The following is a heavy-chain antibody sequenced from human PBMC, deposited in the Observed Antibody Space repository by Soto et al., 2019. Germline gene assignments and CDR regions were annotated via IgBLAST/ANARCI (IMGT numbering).Heavy chain of an antibody. Sequence: SETLSLTCTVSGFSISSSSYSWGWIRQTPGKVLEWIGTIYFSGKTYYKPSLKSLLTLSVDRSKNQFALNLTSVTAAYSAVYYCAGNGSEGGPRSLVTVSS. CDR3: AGNGSE. CDR1: GFSISSSSYS. J-gene: IGHJ4*02. D-gene: IGHD2-8*01. CDR2: IYFSGKT. V-gene: IGHV4-39*01.